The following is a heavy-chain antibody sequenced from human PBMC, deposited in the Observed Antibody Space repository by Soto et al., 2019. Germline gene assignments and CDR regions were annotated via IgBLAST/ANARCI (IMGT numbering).Heavy chain of an antibody. V-gene: IGHV6-1*01. Sequence: SQTLSLTCATSGDSVSSNSAAWNWIRQSTARGLEWLGRTYYRSKWYNDFAVSVKSRITINPDTSKTQFSLQLNSVTPEGTAVYYCARDRNSGTVAGHFDYWRPGTLVTVSS. D-gene: IGHD6-19*01. CDR2: TYYRSKWYN. CDR1: GDSVSSNSAA. J-gene: IGHJ4*02. CDR3: ARDRNSGTVAGHFDY.